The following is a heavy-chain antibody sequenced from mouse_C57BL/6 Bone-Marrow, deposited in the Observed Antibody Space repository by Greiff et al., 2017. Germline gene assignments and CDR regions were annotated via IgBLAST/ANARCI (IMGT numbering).Heavy chain of an antibody. CDR1: GYTFTSYW. Sequence: LQQPGAELVMPGASVKLSCKASGYTFTSYWMHWVKQRPGQGLEWIGEIDPSDSYTNYNQKFKGKSTLTVDKSSSTAYMQLSSLTSEDSAVYYCARLGYGNYVAWFAYWGQGTLVTVSA. CDR2: IDPSDSYT. CDR3: ARLGYGNYVAWFAY. D-gene: IGHD2-10*02. V-gene: IGHV1-69*01. J-gene: IGHJ3*01.